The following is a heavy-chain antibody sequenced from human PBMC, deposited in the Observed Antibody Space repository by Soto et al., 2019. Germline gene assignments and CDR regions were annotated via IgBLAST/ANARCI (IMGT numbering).Heavy chain of an antibody. Sequence: ASVKVSCKASGYTFTSYDINWVRQATGQGLEWMGWMNPNSGNTGYAQKFQGRVTMTRNTSISTAYMGLSSLRSEDTAVYYCARAEQWLVPTTVYYYYYGMDVWGQGTTVTVSS. CDR1: GYTFTSYD. D-gene: IGHD6-19*01. J-gene: IGHJ6*02. CDR2: MNPNSGNT. V-gene: IGHV1-8*01. CDR3: ARAEQWLVPTTVYYYYYGMDV.